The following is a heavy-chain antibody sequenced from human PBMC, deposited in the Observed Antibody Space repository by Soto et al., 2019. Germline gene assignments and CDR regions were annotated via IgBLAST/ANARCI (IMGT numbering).Heavy chain of an antibody. CDR2: FDPEDGET. CDR3: ATFRTIFEGFDP. D-gene: IGHD3-3*01. J-gene: IGHJ5*02. V-gene: IGHV1-24*01. Sequence: ASVKVSCKVSGYTLTELSMHWVRQAPGKGLEWMGGFDPEDGETIYAQKFQGRVTMTEDTSTDTAYMELSSLRSEDTAVYYCATFRTIFEGFDPWGQGTLVTSPQ. CDR1: GYTLTELS.